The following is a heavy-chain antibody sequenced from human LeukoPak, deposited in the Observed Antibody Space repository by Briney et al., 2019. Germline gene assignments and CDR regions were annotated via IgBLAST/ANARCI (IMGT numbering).Heavy chain of an antibody. CDR1: GFTFDDYA. D-gene: IGHD6-19*01. Sequence: SLRLSCAASGFTFDDYAMHWVRQAPGKGLEWVSGIRWNSGSIGYADSVKGRFTISRDNAKNSLYLQMNSLRAEDTALYYCARLWLPRYYYYYGMDVWGQGTTVTVSS. CDR3: ARLWLPRYYYYYGMDV. J-gene: IGHJ6*02. V-gene: IGHV3-9*01. CDR2: IRWNSGSI.